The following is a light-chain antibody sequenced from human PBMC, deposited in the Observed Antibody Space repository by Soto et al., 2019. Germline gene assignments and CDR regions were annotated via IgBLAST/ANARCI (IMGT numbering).Light chain of an antibody. J-gene: IGKJ4*01. V-gene: IGKV1-12*01. CDR2: AAS. CDR3: QQANSFPLT. CDR1: QGISSR. Sequence: DIQMTQSPSSVSASVGDRVTITCRASQGISSRLAWYQQKPGKGPNLLIYAASNLQSGVPSRFSGSGSETDFTLTIGSLQPEDFATYYCQQANSFPLTFGGGTKVEIK.